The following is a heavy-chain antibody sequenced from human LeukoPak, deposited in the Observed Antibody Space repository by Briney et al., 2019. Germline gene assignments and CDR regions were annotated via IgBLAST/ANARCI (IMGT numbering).Heavy chain of an antibody. V-gene: IGHV3-66*01. CDR3: ASTVTTPYYYDGMDV. Sequence: AGSLRLSCAASGFTVSSNYMSWVRQAPGKGLEWVSVIYSGGSTYYADSVKGRFTISRDNSKNTLYLQMNSLRAEDTAVYYCASTVTTPYYYDGMDVWGHGTTVTVSS. D-gene: IGHD4-17*01. CDR2: IYSGGST. J-gene: IGHJ6*02. CDR1: GFTVSSNY.